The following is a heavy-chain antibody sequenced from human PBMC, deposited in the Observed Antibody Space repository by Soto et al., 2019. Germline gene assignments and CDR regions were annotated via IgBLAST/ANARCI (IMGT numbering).Heavy chain of an antibody. D-gene: IGHD6-19*01. Sequence: GGSLRLSCAASGFTFSRYGMHWVRQAPGKGLEWVAVIWYDGSNKYYADSVKGRFTISRDNSKNTLYLQMNSLRAEDTAVYYCARDSGFSSGWCYRLDYWGQGTLVTVSS. CDR1: GFTFSRYG. CDR2: IWYDGSNK. V-gene: IGHV3-33*01. J-gene: IGHJ4*02. CDR3: ARDSGFSSGWCYRLDY.